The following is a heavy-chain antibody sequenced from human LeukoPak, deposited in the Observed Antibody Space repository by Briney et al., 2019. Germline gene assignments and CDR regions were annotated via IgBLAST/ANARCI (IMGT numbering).Heavy chain of an antibody. V-gene: IGHV3-23*01. CDR3: AKGLWCEC. CDR2: ITGSGGST. J-gene: IGHJ4*02. D-gene: IGHD4/OR15-4a*01. Sequence: GGSLRLSCAASGFTFSIYAMTWVRQAPGKGLEWVSAITGSGGSTYYADSVKGRFTISRDNSKNTLYLQMNSLRAEDTAIYYCAKGLWCECWGQGSLVTVSS. CDR1: GFTFSIYA.